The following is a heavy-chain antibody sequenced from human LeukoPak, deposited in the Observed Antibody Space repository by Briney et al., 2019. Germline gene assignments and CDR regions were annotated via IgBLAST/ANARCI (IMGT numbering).Heavy chain of an antibody. CDR2: INSDGRST. CDR3: STGPRSLPY. CDR1: GFTFSNYW. J-gene: IGHJ4*01. D-gene: IGHD4-23*01. Sequence: GGSLRLSCAASGFTFSNYWMHWVRQAPGKGLVWVSRINSDGRSTNYADSVKGRFTISRDNAKNSLYLQMNSLRPEDTALYYCSTGPRSLPYWGPGTLVTVSS. V-gene: IGHV3-74*01.